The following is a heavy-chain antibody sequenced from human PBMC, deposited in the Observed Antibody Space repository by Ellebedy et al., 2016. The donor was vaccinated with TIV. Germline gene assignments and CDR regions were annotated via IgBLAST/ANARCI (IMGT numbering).Heavy chain of an antibody. CDR3: ARDHCSSTSCPGGDDAFDI. CDR1: GFTFSDYY. Sequence: PGGSLRLSCAASGFTFSDYYMSWIRQAPGKGLEWVSYISSSGSTIYYADSVKGRFTISRDNAKNSLYLQMNSLRAEDTAVYYCARDHCSSTSCPGGDDAFDIWGQGTMVTVSS. J-gene: IGHJ3*02. V-gene: IGHV3-11*01. CDR2: ISSSGSTI. D-gene: IGHD2-2*01.